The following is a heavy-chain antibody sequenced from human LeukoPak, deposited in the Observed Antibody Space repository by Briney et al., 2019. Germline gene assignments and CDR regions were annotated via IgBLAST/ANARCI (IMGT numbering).Heavy chain of an antibody. V-gene: IGHV4-61*02. CDR3: ARGAQVVPASVWFDP. J-gene: IGHJ5*02. CDR2: IHTSGST. D-gene: IGHD2-2*01. Sequence: SQTLSLTCTASGGSINSGNYYWSWIRQPAGKGLEWIARIHTSGSTNSNPSLKSRVTISVDTSKNQFSLKLSSVTAADTAVYYCARGAQVVPASVWFDPWGQGTLVTVSS. CDR1: GGSINSGNYY.